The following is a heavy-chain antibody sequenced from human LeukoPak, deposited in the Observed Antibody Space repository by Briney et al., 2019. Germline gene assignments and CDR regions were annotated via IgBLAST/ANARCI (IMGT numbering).Heavy chain of an antibody. D-gene: IGHD7-27*01. CDR2: IIPIFATT. J-gene: IGHJ4*02. CDR3: ARDLANWGPSFDY. CDR1: GDTFNSYA. V-gene: IGHV1-69*05. Sequence: ASVKVSCKASGDTFNSYAISWVRQAPGQGLEWMGRIIPIFATTNYAQKFQGRVTITTDESTSTVYMELSSLRSEDTAVYYCARDLANWGPSFDYWGQGTLVTVSS.